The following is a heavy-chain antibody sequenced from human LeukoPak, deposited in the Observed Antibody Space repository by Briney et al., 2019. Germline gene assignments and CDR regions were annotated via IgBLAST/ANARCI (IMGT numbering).Heavy chain of an antibody. V-gene: IGHV1-69*13. CDR1: GGTFSSYA. D-gene: IGHD3-22*01. Sequence: SVKVSCKASGGTFSSYAISWVRQAPGQGLEWMGGIIPIFGTANYAQKFQGRVTITADESTRTAYMELNSLRSEDTAVYYCARDTFDSSGTDYWGQGTLVTVSS. CDR3: ARDTFDSSGTDY. J-gene: IGHJ4*02. CDR2: IIPIFGTA.